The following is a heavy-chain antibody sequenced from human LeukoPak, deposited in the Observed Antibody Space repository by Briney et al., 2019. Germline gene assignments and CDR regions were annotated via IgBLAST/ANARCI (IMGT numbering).Heavy chain of an antibody. CDR3: ARDLCSSSSPSGYYYGMDV. V-gene: IGHV1-69*13. CDR1: GGTFSSYA. D-gene: IGHD6-6*01. J-gene: IGHJ6*02. Sequence: SVKVSCKASGGTFSSYAISWVRQAPGQGLEWMGGIIPIFGTANYAQKFQGRVTITADESMSTAYMELSSLRSEDTAVYYCARDLCSSSSPSGYYYGMDVWGQGTTVTVSS. CDR2: IIPIFGTA.